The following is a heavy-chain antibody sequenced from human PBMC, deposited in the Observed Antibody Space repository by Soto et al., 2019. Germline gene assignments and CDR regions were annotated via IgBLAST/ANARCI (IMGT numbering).Heavy chain of an antibody. CDR1: GYTISSGYY. CDR3: ARLRAWGDSYAPCHL. V-gene: IGHV4-38-2*01. J-gene: IGHJ5*02. CDR2: SSHSGST. D-gene: IGHD2-21*01. Sequence: PSETLSLTCAVSGYTISSGYYWGWIRQPPGKGVEGIGSSSHSGSTYYNQSLKSRVTISVDKSKKQFSLKLTSVTAADTAVYYCARLRAWGDSYAPCHLWGPGTLATAS.